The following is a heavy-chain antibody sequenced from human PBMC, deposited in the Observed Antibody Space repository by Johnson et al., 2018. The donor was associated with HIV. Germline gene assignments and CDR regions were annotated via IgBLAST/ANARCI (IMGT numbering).Heavy chain of an antibody. J-gene: IGHJ3*02. D-gene: IGHD6-13*01. CDR2: IRYDGSNK. CDR1: GFTFSSYG. V-gene: IGHV3-30*02. Sequence: QVQLVESGGGVVQPGGSLRLSCAASGFTFSSYGMHWVRQAPGKGLEWVAFIRYDGSNKYYADSVKGRFTISRDNSKNTLYLQMNSLRAEDTALYYCAKDLRSSSWPPGAFDIWGQGTMVTVSS. CDR3: AKDLRSSSWPPGAFDI.